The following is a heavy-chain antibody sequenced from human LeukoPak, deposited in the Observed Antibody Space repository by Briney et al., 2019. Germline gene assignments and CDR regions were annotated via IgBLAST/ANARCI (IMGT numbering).Heavy chain of an antibody. V-gene: IGHV3-7*01. CDR3: ARVGAAAAGMGINWFDP. CDR1: GFTFSNAW. D-gene: IGHD6-13*01. Sequence: GGSLRLSCAASGFTFSNAWMSWGRQAPGKGLEGVANIKQDGSEKYYVDSVKGRFTISRDNAKNSLYLQMNSLRAEDTAVYYCARVGAAAAGMGINWFDPWGQGTLVTVSS. CDR2: IKQDGSEK. J-gene: IGHJ5*02.